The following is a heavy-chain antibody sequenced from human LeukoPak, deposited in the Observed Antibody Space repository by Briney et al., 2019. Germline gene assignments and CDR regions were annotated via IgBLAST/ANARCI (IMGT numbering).Heavy chain of an antibody. J-gene: IGHJ4*02. CDR3: ARVDWNPDY. CDR2: IHHSGNT. CDR1: GYSISRGYH. Sequence: SETLSLTCAVSGYSISRGYHWGWIRQPPGKGLEWIGSIHHSGNTYYNSSLESRVTISVDTSKNQFSLKVNSVTAADTAVYYCARVDWNPDYWGQGTLVAVSS. V-gene: IGHV4-38-2*01. D-gene: IGHD1-1*01.